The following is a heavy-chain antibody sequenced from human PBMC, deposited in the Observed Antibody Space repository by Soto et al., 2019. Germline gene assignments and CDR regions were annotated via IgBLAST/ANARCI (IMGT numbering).Heavy chain of an antibody. CDR3: AKLTYSDLWSGSHDS. Sequence: GGSLRLSCASSGFTFSSRAMSWVRQAPGKGLDWVSIISASGDNTYYADSVKGRFTISRDNSKNTLYLQVNSLRAEDTAVYYCAKLTYSDLWSGSHDSWGQGTLVTVSS. CDR2: ISASGDNT. CDR1: GFTFSSRA. D-gene: IGHD3-3*01. J-gene: IGHJ4*02. V-gene: IGHV3-23*01.